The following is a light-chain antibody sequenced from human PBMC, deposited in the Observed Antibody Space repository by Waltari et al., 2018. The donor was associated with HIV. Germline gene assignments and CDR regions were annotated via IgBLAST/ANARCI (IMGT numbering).Light chain of an antibody. Sequence: QSLLTHPPSVSGTPGPLVTLSCPRSRPHLGALYDVHLCQQLPGTAHKLVIFGNNKRPSGVPDRFSGSKSGTSASLTITGLQAEDEADYHCQSFDSSLSGSRVFGGGTKLTVL. CDR2: GNN. V-gene: IGLV1-40*01. J-gene: IGLJ3*02. CDR1: RPHLGALYD. CDR3: QSFDSSLSGSRV.